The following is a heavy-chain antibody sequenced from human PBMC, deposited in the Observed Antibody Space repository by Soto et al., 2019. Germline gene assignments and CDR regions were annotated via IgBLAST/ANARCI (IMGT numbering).Heavy chain of an antibody. CDR3: VRDPDFLDY. Sequence: EVQLVESGGGLVQPGGSLRLSCAASGFTFSSYSMNWVRQAPGKGLEWVAYISRSSVIHYADSVKGRFTVSRDNVKNSLYLQMNSLSVEDTAVYYCVRDPDFLDYWGQGTLVTVSS. CDR2: ISRSSVI. V-gene: IGHV3-48*01. J-gene: IGHJ4*02. CDR1: GFTFSSYS. D-gene: IGHD3-3*01.